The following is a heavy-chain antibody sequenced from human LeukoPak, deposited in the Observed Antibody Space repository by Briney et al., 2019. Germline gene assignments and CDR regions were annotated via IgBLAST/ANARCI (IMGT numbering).Heavy chain of an antibody. CDR3: AKDPVYYDFWSGYFDS. CDR2: IRYDGSNK. CDR1: GFTFSSYA. J-gene: IGHJ4*02. D-gene: IGHD3-3*01. V-gene: IGHV3-30*02. Sequence: GGSLRLSCAASGFTFSSYAMHWVRQPPGRGLDWVAFIRYDGSNKYYADSVKGRFTISRDNSKNTLYVQMNSLRAEDTAVYYCAKDPVYYDFWSGYFDSWGQGTLVTVSS.